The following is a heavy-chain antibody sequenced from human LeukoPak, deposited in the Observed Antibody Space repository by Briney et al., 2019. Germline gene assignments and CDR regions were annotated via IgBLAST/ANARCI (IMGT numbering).Heavy chain of an antibody. Sequence: ASVKVSCKASGYTFTSYDINWVRQATGQGLEWMGWMNPNSGNTGYAQKFQGRVTMTRNTSISTAYMELSSLRSEDAAVYYCARGPRHYVWGSYDDYWGQGTLVTVSS. CDR2: MNPNSGNT. D-gene: IGHD3-16*01. J-gene: IGHJ4*02. CDR1: GYTFTSYD. CDR3: ARGPRHYVWGSYDDY. V-gene: IGHV1-8*01.